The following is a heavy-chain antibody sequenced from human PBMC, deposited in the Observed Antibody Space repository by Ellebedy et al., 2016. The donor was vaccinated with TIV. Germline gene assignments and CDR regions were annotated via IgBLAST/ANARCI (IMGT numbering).Heavy chain of an antibody. Sequence: GGSLRLSCAASGFSFRSYWMSWVRQAPGKGLEWVANIYQDGSFRYYVDSVKGRFTISSDNANNALFLQMNSLRAEDTALYYCARRGSYGDYAVQVNSWLDRWGRGTLVTVSS. D-gene: IGHD3-16*01. J-gene: IGHJ5*02. V-gene: IGHV3-7*01. CDR3: ARRGSYGDYAVQVNSWLDR. CDR1: GFSFRSYW. CDR2: IYQDGSFR.